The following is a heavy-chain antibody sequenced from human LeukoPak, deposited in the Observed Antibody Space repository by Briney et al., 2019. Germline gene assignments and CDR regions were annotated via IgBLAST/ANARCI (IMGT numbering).Heavy chain of an antibody. V-gene: IGHV4-34*01. CDR1: GGSFSGYY. D-gene: IGHD6-19*01. CDR3: ARHKYSSGWPPEGAFDI. CDR2: INHSGST. Sequence: SSETLSLTCAVYGGSFSGYYWSWIRQPPGKGLEWIGEINHSGSTNYNPSLKSRVTISVDTSKNQFSLKLSSVTAADTAVYYCARHKYSSGWPPEGAFDIWGQGTMVTVSS. J-gene: IGHJ3*02.